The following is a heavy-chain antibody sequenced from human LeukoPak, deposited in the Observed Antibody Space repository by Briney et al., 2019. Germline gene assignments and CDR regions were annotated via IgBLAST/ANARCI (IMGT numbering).Heavy chain of an antibody. CDR2: IYYSGST. D-gene: IGHD4-11*01. CDR1: GGSISSGDYY. CDR3: ARTQPDYSPDY. J-gene: IGHJ4*02. Sequence: SQTLSLTCTVSGGSISSGDYYWRWLRQPPGTGLEWLGYIYYSGSTYYNPSLKSRVTISVDTSKNQFSLKLSSVTAADTAVYYCARTQPDYSPDYWGQGTLVTVSS. V-gene: IGHV4-30-4*08.